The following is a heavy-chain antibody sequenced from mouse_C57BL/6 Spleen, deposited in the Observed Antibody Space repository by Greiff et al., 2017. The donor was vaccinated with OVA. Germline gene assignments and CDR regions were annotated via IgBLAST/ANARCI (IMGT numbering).Heavy chain of an antibody. J-gene: IGHJ2*01. D-gene: IGHD1-1*02. CDR1: GFNIKDDY. V-gene: IGHV14-4*01. CDR2: IDPENGDT. Sequence: EVKLVESGAELVRPGASVKLSCTASGFNIKDDYMHWVKQRPEQGLEWIGWIDPENGDTEYASKFQGKATITADTSSNTAYLQLSSLTSEDTAVYYCTTLGVATNYWGQGTTLTVSS. CDR3: TTLGVATNY.